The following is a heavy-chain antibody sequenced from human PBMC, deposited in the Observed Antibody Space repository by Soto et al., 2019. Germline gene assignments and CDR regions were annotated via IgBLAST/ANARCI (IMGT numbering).Heavy chain of an antibody. CDR2: INPNSGGT. Sequence: ASVKVSCKASGYTFTGYYMHWVRQAPGQGLEWMGWINPNSGGTNYAQKFQGGVTMTRDTSISTAYMELSRLRSDDTAVYYCARDPLVRLGELSPPDYWGQGTLVTVSS. V-gene: IGHV1-2*02. J-gene: IGHJ4*02. CDR3: ARDPLVRLGELSPPDY. CDR1: GYTFTGYY. D-gene: IGHD3-16*02.